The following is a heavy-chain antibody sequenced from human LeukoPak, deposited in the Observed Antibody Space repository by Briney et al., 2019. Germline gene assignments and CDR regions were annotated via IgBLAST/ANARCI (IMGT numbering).Heavy chain of an antibody. D-gene: IGHD3-10*01. CDR1: GGSISSSGYY. CDR3: AREIYVVREIVTPSYCDY. CDR2: IYNSGST. J-gene: IGHJ4*02. Sequence: SQTLALTCTVSGGSISSSGYYWSWIRQHPGKGLEWIGYIYNSGSTYYNPPLKSRVTISVDTSKNQFSLKLSSVTAADTAVYYCAREIYVVREIVTPSYCDYWGQGTLVTVSS. V-gene: IGHV4-31*03.